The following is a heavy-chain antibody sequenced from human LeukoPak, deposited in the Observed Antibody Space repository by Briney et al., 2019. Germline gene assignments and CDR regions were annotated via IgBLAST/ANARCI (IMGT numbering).Heavy chain of an antibody. CDR3: ARMALDGGDSIGFDS. Sequence: ASVKVSCKASGFTFTDYFIHWVRQAPGQGLEWMGWINPNIGDASYAQRFQDRVTMTRDRSINTAYMELSRLTSDDTAVYYCARMALDGGDSIGFDSWGQGTLVTVSS. D-gene: IGHD2-21*02. V-gene: IGHV1-2*02. J-gene: IGHJ5*01. CDR1: GFTFTDYF. CDR2: INPNIGDA.